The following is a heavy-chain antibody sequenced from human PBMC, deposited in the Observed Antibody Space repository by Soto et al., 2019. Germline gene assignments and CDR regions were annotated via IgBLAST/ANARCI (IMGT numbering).Heavy chain of an antibody. J-gene: IGHJ4*02. CDR3: ASAPNQYYFDY. CDR2: IYNSGST. CDR1: GGSISSGGYY. Sequence: SETLSLTCTVSGGSISSGGYYWSWIRQHPGKGLEWIGHIYNSGSTYYNPSLKSRVTISVDTSKNQFSLKLSSVTAADTAVYYCASAPNQYYFDYWGQGPWSPSPQ. V-gene: IGHV4-31*03.